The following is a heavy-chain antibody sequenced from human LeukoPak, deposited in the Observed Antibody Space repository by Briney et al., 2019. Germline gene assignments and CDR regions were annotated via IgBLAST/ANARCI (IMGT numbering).Heavy chain of an antibody. CDR1: GFTFSSYW. V-gene: IGHV3-21*04. CDR2: ISSSSSYI. Sequence: GGSLRLSCAASGFTFSSYWMHWVRHVPGKGLEWVSSISSSSSYIYYADSVKGRFTISRDNAKNSLYLQMNSLTAEDTAVYYCARVDFWSGHYYFDYWGQGTLVTVSS. J-gene: IGHJ4*02. CDR3: ARVDFWSGHYYFDY. D-gene: IGHD3-3*01.